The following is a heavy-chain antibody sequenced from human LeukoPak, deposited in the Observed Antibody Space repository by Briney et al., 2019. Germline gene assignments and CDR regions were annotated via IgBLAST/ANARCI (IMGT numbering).Heavy chain of an antibody. J-gene: IGHJ3*02. CDR2: INPSGGST. V-gene: IGHV1-46*01. CDR3: ARNEIVYKAVDI. Sequence: ASVKLSCKASGYTFTTYYMHWERQAPAQGLEWMGIINPSGGSTSYAQRFQGRVPMTRDTSTSTVYMELSSLRSEDTAVYYCARNEIVYKAVDIWGQGTIVTVSS. D-gene: IGHD2-8*01. CDR1: GYTFTTYY.